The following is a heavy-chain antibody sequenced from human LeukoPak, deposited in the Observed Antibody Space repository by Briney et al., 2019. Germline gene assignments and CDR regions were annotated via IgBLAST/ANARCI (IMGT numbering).Heavy chain of an antibody. CDR1: GASITSISDY. Sequence: SETLSLTCTVSGASITSISDYWGWFRQPPGKGLEWIGSIRYSGTTYHSPSLRSRLTMSIDTSKNQFSMKLSSVTAADTAVYHCARHYYGSDVWGYYFDNWGQGTLVAVSS. CDR2: IRYSGTT. CDR3: ARHYYGSDVWGYYFDN. D-gene: IGHD3-22*01. J-gene: IGHJ4*02. V-gene: IGHV4-39*01.